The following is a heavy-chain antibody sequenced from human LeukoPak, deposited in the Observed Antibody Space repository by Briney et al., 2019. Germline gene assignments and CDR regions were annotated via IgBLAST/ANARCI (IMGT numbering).Heavy chain of an antibody. CDR3: ARDYYDFWSGYYSAFDI. D-gene: IGHD3-3*01. CDR2: IIPIFGTA. V-gene: IGHV1-69*01. Sequence: SVKVSCKASGVTFSSYAISWVRQAPGQGLEWMGGIIPIFGTANYAQKFQGRVTITADESTSTAYMELSSLRSEDTAVYYCARDYYDFWSGYYSAFDIWGQGTMVTVSS. CDR1: GVTFSSYA. J-gene: IGHJ3*02.